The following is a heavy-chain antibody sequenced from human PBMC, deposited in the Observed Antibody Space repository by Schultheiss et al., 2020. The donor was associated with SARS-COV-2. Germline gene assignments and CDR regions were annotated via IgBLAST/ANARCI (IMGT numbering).Heavy chain of an antibody. V-gene: IGHV3-23*01. CDR1: GFTFSSYA. CDR3: TTDGGYQLTPFDY. J-gene: IGHJ4*02. Sequence: GGSLRLSCAASGFTFSSYAMSWVRQAPGKGLEWVSAISGSGGSTYYADSVKGRFTISRDNSKNTLYLQMNSLRAEDTAVYYCTTDGGYQLTPFDYWGQGTLVTVSS. D-gene: IGHD2-2*01. CDR2: ISGSGGST.